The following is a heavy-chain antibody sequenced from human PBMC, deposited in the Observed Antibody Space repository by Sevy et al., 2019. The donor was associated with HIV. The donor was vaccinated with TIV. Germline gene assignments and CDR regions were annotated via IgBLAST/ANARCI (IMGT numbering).Heavy chain of an antibody. CDR2: INPSDVST. D-gene: IGHD3-16*01. CDR3: GRTSPRGGFDY. V-gene: IGHV1-46*03. Sequence: ASVKVSCKASGYTFTNYYMHWVRQAPGQGLDWMGIINPSDVSTIYAQKFQGRVTMTRDTSTSTVYMELSSLRSDDTAVYYCGRTSPRGGFDYWGQGALVTVSS. J-gene: IGHJ4*02. CDR1: GYTFTNYY.